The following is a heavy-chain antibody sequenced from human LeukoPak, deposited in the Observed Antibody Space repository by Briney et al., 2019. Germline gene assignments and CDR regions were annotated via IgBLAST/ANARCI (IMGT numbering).Heavy chain of an antibody. D-gene: IGHD1-26*01. CDR3: ARDRGGSYPAAFDY. Sequence: PSETLSLTCTVSGGSISSGGYYWSWIRQHPGKGLEWIGYIYYSGSTYYNPSLKSRVTISVDTSKNQFSLKLSSVTAADTAVYYCARDRGGSYPAAFDYWGQGTLVTVSS. CDR2: IYYSGST. V-gene: IGHV4-31*03. CDR1: GGSISSGGYY. J-gene: IGHJ4*02.